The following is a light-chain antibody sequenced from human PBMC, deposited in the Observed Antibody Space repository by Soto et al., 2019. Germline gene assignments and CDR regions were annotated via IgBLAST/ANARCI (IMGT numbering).Light chain of an antibody. CDR2: EDS. J-gene: IGLJ3*02. CDR1: SGSIVSNY. Sequence: NFMLTQPHSVSESPGKTITISCTRSSGSIVSNYVQWYQQRPGCAPITVIYEDSQRPSGVPDRFSGSIDSSSNSASLTISGLKTEDEADYYCQSYDGAWVFGGGTKLTVL. V-gene: IGLV6-57*04. CDR3: QSYDGAWV.